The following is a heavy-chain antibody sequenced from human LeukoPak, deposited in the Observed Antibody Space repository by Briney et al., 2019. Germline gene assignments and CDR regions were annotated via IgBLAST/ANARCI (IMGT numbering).Heavy chain of an antibody. CDR3: AKGSALGYSSSWYLNS. CDR1: GFTVSSSY. CDR2: IYSCGTT. Sequence: PGGSLRLSCAASGFTVSSSYMSWVRQAPGKGLEWVSVIYSCGTTYYADSVKGRFTISRDNSEDTLYLQMNSLKVDDTALYYCAKGSALGYSSSWYLNSWGQGTLVTVSS. V-gene: IGHV3-53*01. J-gene: IGHJ4*02. D-gene: IGHD6-13*01.